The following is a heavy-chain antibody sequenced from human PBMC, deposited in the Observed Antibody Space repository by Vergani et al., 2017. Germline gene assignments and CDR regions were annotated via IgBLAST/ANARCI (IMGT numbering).Heavy chain of an antibody. V-gene: IGHV1-18*01. CDR1: GYTFTSYG. D-gene: IGHD2-2*01. CDR3: ARDERDPYCTSTSCYASLDAFDI. Sequence: QVQLVQSGAEVKKPGASVKVSCKASGYTFTSYGISWVRQAPGQGLEWMGWISAYNGNTNYAQKNQGRVTMTTDTSTSPAYMELRSLRSDDTAVYYCARDERDPYCTSTSCYASLDAFDIWGQGPMVTVSS. J-gene: IGHJ3*02. CDR2: ISAYNGNT.